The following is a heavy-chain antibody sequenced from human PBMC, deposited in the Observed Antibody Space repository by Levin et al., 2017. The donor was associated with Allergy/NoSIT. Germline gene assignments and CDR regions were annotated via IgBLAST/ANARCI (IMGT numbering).Heavy chain of an antibody. Sequence: ESLKISCTVSGGSISSYYWSWIRQPPGKGLEWIGYIYYSGSTNYNPSLKSRVTISVDTSKNQFSLKLSSVTAADTAVYYCARQTIDGGNYWGQGTLVTVSS. CDR2: IYYSGST. CDR3: ARQTIDGGNY. D-gene: IGHD3-16*01. J-gene: IGHJ4*02. CDR1: GGSISSYY. V-gene: IGHV4-59*01.